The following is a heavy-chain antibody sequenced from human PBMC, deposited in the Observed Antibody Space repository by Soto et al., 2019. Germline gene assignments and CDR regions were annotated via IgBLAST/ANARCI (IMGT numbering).Heavy chain of an antibody. CDR1: GFTFDDYA. V-gene: IGHV3-9*01. CDR3: AKESPLRFLEWSPTPYYFDY. CDR2: ISWNSGSI. D-gene: IGHD3-3*01. J-gene: IGHJ4*02. Sequence: GGSLRLSCAASGFTFDDYAMHWVRQAPGKGLEWVSGISWNSGSIGYADSVKGRFTISRDNAKNSLYLQMNSLRAEDTALYYCAKESPLRFLEWSPTPYYFDYWGQGTLVTVSS.